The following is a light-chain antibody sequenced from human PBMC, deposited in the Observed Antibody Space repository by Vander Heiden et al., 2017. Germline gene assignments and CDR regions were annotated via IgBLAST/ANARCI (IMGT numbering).Light chain of an antibody. Sequence: EIVVTQSPATLSLSPGERATLSCRASQSVSSYLAWYQQKPGQAPRLLIYDASNRATGIPARFSGSGSGTDFTRTISGLEPEDFAVYYCQQRSNWPPLLTFGGGTKVEIK. J-gene: IGKJ4*01. CDR3: QQRSNWPPLLT. CDR1: QSVSSY. V-gene: IGKV3-11*01. CDR2: DAS.